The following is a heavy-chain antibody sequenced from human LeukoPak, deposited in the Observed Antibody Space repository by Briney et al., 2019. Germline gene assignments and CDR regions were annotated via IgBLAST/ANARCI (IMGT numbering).Heavy chain of an antibody. CDR1: GFTSSSHW. Sequence: GGSLRLSCAASGFTSSSHWMTWVRQAPGKGLEWVANINQDGGEKYYVDSVKGRLTISRDNARKSLFLQMNILRVEDTALYYCARLNWDDGEVSGFDQWGQGILVTVSS. V-gene: IGHV3-7*01. J-gene: IGHJ5*02. CDR3: ARLNWDDGEVSGFDQ. D-gene: IGHD1-26*01. CDR2: INQDGGEK.